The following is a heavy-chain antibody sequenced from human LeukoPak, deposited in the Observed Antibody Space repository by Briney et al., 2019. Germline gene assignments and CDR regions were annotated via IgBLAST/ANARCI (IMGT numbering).Heavy chain of an antibody. CDR3: TGGPIQQWLYYGMDV. CDR1: GFTFGDHA. D-gene: IGHD5-18*01. Sequence: PGRSLRLSCTASGFTFGDHARSWVRQAPGKGLEWVGFIRSKTYGGTTEYAASVKGRFTISRDDSKSIAYLQMNSLKTEDTAVYYYTGGPIQQWLYYGMDVWGQGTTVSVSS. CDR2: IRSKTYGGTT. V-gene: IGHV3-49*04. J-gene: IGHJ6*02.